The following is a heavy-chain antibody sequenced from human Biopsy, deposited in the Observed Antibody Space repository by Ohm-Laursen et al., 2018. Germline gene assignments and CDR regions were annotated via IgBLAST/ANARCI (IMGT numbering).Heavy chain of an antibody. CDR3: ARHPTGFWFDP. CDR1: GGSISSGGSY. Sequence: SDTLSLTCTVSGGSISSGGSYWSWIRQPPGKGLEWIGSIYNTETTFYNPSLKSRVTISVDTSTNQFSLKVSPVTAADTALYFCARHPTGFWFDPWGHGTLVTVSS. J-gene: IGHJ5*02. CDR2: IYNTETT. V-gene: IGHV4-39*01.